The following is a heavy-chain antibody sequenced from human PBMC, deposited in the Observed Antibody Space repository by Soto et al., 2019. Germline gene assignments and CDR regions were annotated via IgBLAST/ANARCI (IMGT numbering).Heavy chain of an antibody. CDR1: GGSFSGYY. D-gene: IGHD2-2*02. J-gene: IGHJ4*02. CDR2: INHSGST. Sequence: SETLSLTCAVYGGSFSGYYRSWIRQPPGKGLEWIGEINHSGSTNYNPSLKSRVIISVDTSKNQFSLSLTSVTAADTAVYYCAREYTYGSNFFDCWGQGALVTSPQ. V-gene: IGHV4-34*01. CDR3: AREYTYGSNFFDC.